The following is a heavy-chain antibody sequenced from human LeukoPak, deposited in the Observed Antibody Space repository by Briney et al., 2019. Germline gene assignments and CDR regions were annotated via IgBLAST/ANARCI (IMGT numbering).Heavy chain of an antibody. Sequence: RGSLRLSCVPSGFTSSAHYMSWIRQPPGEGLEWASYIDISSGDTYYVDSVKGRFTISRDNARNSLYLQMDNLRAEDTAVYFCARGHYGLDVWGQGTSVTVYS. V-gene: IGHV3-11*03. CDR1: GFTSSAHY. CDR3: ARGHYGLDV. J-gene: IGHJ6*02. CDR2: IDISSGDT.